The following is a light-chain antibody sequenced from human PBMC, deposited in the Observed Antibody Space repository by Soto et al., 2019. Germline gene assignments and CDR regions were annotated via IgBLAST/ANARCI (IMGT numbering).Light chain of an antibody. CDR3: QQSSTSLIT. Sequence: DIKITQSPSSLSASVEDRVTITCRASQSISSYLNWYQQRPGKAPKLLIYAASSLQSGVPSRFSGSGSGTDFTLTISSLQPEDFATYYCQQSSTSLITFGQGTRLEIK. V-gene: IGKV1-39*01. J-gene: IGKJ5*01. CDR2: AAS. CDR1: QSISSY.